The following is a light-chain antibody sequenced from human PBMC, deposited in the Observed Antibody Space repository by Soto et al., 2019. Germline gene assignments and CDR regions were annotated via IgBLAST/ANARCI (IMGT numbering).Light chain of an antibody. J-gene: IGKJ3*01. CDR2: GAS. Sequence: EIVMTQSPATLSVSPGERATLSCRASQSVSANLAWYQQKPGQAPRLLIYGASTMATGIPARFSGSGSGTEFTLTISGLQSEDFAVYYRQQYDNWPTFGPGTKVDIK. CDR1: QSVSAN. V-gene: IGKV3-15*01. CDR3: QQYDNWPT.